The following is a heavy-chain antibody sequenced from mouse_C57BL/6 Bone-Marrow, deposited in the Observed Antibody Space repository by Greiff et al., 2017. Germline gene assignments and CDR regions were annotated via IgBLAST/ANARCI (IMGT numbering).Heavy chain of an antibody. J-gene: IGHJ2*01. V-gene: IGHV1-50*01. CDR2: IDPSDSYT. CDR1: GYTFTSYW. Sequence: VKQSCKASGYTFTSYWMQWVKQRPGQGLEWIGEIDPSDSYTNYNQKFKGKATFTVDSSSSTAYMQLTSLKSEDSAVYYCATTVDYWGQGTTLTVSS. D-gene: IGHD1-1*01. CDR3: ATTVDY.